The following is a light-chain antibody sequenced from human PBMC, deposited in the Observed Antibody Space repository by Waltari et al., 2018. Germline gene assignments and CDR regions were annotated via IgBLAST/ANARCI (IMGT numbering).Light chain of an antibody. J-gene: IGLJ3*02. V-gene: IGLV1-47*01. CDR1: SSHIGSNY. CDR2: KRD. Sequence: QSVLTQPPSASGTPGQRVAIPCSGTSSHIGSNYLYWYQQLPGTAPKLLIYKRDPRSSGVPDRFSGSKSGTSASLAISGLRSEDEADYYCATWDDSLNALVFGGGTKLTVL. CDR3: ATWDDSLNALV.